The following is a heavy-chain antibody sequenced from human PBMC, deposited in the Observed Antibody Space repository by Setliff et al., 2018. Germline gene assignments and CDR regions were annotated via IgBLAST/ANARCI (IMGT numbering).Heavy chain of an antibody. CDR2: TIPMFGTT. J-gene: IGHJ6*03. CDR3: VREGVDRRSSTDYRYYMDV. Sequence: SVKVSCKASGATFSSHGTSWVRQAPGQGLEWMGGTIPMFGTTEYAQKFQGRLTIITDESTNTAFMQLSSLRSDDTAVYYCVREGVDRRSSTDYRYYMDVWGKGTTVTVSS. D-gene: IGHD6-6*01. CDR1: GATFSSHG. V-gene: IGHV1-69*05.